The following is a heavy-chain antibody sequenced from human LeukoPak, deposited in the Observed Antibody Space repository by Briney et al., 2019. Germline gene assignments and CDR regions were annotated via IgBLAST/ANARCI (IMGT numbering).Heavy chain of an antibody. CDR2: IDSDGSST. J-gene: IGHJ4*02. V-gene: IGHV3-74*03. CDR3: ASIVGASGG. D-gene: IGHD1-26*01. CDR1: GFTFSSYW. Sequence: PGGSLRLSCAASGFTFSSYWMHWVRQAPGKGLVWVSRIDSDGSSTTYADSVKGRFTISRDNAKNTLYLQMNSLRAEDTAVYYCASIVGASGGWGQGTLVTVSS.